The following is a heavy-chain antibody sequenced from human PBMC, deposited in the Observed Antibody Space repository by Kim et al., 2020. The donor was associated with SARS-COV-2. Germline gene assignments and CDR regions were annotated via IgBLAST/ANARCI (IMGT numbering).Heavy chain of an antibody. CDR1: GDSVFSDTAA. J-gene: IGHJ4*02. CDR3: ARDRQRTGTGVDF. CDR2: TYYRSKWSS. V-gene: IGHV6-1*01. D-gene: IGHD1-1*01. Sequence: SQTLSLTCAISGDSVFSDTAAWNWIRQSPSRGLEWLGRTYYRSKWSSDYAVSLKGRITISPDTSKNQFSLQLNSVTPEDSAIYYCARDRQRTGTGVDFWGQGTLVTV.